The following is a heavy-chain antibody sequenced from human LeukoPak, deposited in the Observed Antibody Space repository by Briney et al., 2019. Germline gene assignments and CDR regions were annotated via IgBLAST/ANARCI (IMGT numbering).Heavy chain of an antibody. CDR3: AKGEGGIQLWFSDY. CDR2: ISWNSGSI. V-gene: IGHV3-9*01. J-gene: IGHJ4*02. D-gene: IGHD5-18*01. CDR1: GFTFSSYW. Sequence: GGSLRLSCAASGFTFSSYWMNWARQAPGKGLEWVSGISWNSGSIGYADSVKGRFTISRDNAKNSLYLQMNSLRAEDTALYYCAKGEGGIQLWFSDYWGQGTLVTVSS.